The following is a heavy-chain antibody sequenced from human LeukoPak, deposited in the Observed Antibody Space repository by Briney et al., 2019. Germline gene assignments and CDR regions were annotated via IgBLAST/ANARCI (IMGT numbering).Heavy chain of an antibody. CDR3: ARQHDSIMITFGGVIVPNWFDP. D-gene: IGHD3-16*02. J-gene: IGHJ5*02. Sequence: KPSETLSLTCTVSGGSISSSSYYWGWIRQPPGKGLEWIGSIYYSGSTYYNPSLKSRVTISVDTSKNQFSLKLSSVTAADTAVYYCARQHDSIMITFGGVIVPNWFDPWGQGTLVTVSS. CDR1: GGSISSSSYY. V-gene: IGHV4-39*01. CDR2: IYYSGST.